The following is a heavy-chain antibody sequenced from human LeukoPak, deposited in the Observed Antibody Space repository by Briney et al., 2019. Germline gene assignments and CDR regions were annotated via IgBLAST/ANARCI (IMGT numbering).Heavy chain of an antibody. V-gene: IGHV3-21*01. CDR2: ISSRSHYI. CDR3: SGLYNYGMDV. Sequence: GGSLRLSCAASGFTFDDYGMSWVRQAPGKGLEWVSSISSRSHYIYYADSVKGRFTISRDNAKNSLYLQMNSLRAEDTAVYYCSGLYNYGMDVWGQGTTVTVSS. J-gene: IGHJ6*02. CDR1: GFTFDDYG.